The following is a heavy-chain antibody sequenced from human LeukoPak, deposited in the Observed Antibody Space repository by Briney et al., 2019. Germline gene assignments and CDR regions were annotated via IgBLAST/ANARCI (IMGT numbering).Heavy chain of an antibody. V-gene: IGHV3-23*01. J-gene: IGHJ4*01. CDR2: ISSSDST. Sequence: GGTLRLSCAASGFTFSTYGMSWVRQAPGKGLEWVSAISSSDSTYNVDSVKGRFTISRDNSKNTLYLQMDSLRAEDTAVYYCARGPRFAIRMIVVVTKGHFDYWGHGALVTVSS. CDR3: ARGPRFAIRMIVVVTKGHFDY. D-gene: IGHD3-22*01. CDR1: GFTFSTYG.